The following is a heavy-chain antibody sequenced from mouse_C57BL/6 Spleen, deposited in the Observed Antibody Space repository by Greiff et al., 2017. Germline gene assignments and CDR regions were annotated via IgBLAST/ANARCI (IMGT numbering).Heavy chain of an antibody. CDR2: IYPRSGNT. CDR3: ARGDYGNDYAMDY. V-gene: IGHV1-81*01. Sequence: VKLMESGAELARPGASVKLSCKASGYTFTSYGISWVKQRTGQGLEWIGEIYPRSGNTYYNEKFKGKATLTADKSSSTAYMELRSLTSEDSAVYFCARGDYGNDYAMDYWGQGTSVTVSS. D-gene: IGHD2-1*01. CDR1: GYTFTSYG. J-gene: IGHJ4*01.